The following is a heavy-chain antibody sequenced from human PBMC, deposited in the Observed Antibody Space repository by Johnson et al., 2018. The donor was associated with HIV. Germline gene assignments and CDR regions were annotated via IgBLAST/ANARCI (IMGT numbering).Heavy chain of an antibody. D-gene: IGHD1-26*01. CDR2: INWNGGST. Sequence: VQLVESGVGLVQPGRSLRLSCAASGFTFDDYGMSLVRQAPGKGLEWVSGINWNGGSTGYADSVKGRFTISRDNAKNSLYLQMNSLRAEDTALYYCARDRDLGRAFDIWGQGTMVTVSS. CDR1: GFTFDDYG. CDR3: ARDRDLGRAFDI. V-gene: IGHV3-20*04. J-gene: IGHJ3*02.